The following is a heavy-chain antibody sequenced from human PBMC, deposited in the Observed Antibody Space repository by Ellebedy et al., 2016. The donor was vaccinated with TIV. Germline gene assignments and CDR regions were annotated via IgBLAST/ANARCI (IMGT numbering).Heavy chain of an antibody. V-gene: IGHV3-7*03. D-gene: IGHD6-13*01. CDR1: EFYFGDDW. Sequence: PGGSLRLSCAAFEFYFGDDWMSWVRQAPGEGLEWVATIHKDGSARYYVDSVKGRFTVSRDNTRDMLFLEMSSLKADDTGIDYCVRGGARSSRYSRLWGQGTLVTVSA. CDR2: IHKDGSAR. J-gene: IGHJ4*02. CDR3: VRGGARSSRYSRL.